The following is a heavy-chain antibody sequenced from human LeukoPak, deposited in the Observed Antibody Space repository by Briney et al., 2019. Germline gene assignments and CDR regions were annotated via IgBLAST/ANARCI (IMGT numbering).Heavy chain of an antibody. CDR3: ARDHSSSSYGMDV. J-gene: IGHJ6*02. Sequence: LSETLSLTCAVSGGSISSGGYFWSWIRQPPGKGLEWIGYIYHSGSTYYNPSLKSRVTISVDRSKNQFSLKLSSVTAADTAVYYCARDHSSSSYGMDVWGQGTTVTVSS. D-gene: IGHD6-13*01. CDR2: IYHSGST. V-gene: IGHV4-30-2*01. CDR1: GGSISSGGYF.